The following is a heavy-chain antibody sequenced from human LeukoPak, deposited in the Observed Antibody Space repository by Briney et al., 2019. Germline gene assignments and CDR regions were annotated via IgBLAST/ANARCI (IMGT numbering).Heavy chain of an antibody. CDR3: ARDGGGDSWGYFDC. V-gene: IGHV1-18*01. CDR2: ISAYNGNR. CDR1: GYAFTRYG. D-gene: IGHD2-21*02. Sequence: ASVKVSCKASGYAFTRYGISWGRQAPGQGLEWMGWISAYNGNRNSAQKFQGRVTMTTDTSTSTVYMEPRSLRSDDTAVYYCARDGGGDSWGYFDCWGQGTLVTVSS. J-gene: IGHJ4*02.